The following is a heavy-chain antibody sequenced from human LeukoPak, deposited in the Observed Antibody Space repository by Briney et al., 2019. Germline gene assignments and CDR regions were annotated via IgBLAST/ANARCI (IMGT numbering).Heavy chain of an antibody. V-gene: IGHV1-2*02. CDR2: INPNSGGT. Sequence: ASVKVSCKASGYTFTSYYMHWVRQAPGQGLEWMGWINPNSGGTNYAQKFQGRVTMTRDTSISTAYMELSSLRSEDTAVYYCARVYSSSWYGLDYYYYMDVWGKGTTVTISS. CDR1: GYTFTSYY. D-gene: IGHD6-13*01. CDR3: ARVYSSSWYGLDYYYYMDV. J-gene: IGHJ6*03.